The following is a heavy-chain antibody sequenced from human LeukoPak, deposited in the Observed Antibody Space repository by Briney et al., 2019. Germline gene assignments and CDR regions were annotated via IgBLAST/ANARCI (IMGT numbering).Heavy chain of an antibody. J-gene: IGHJ5*02. Sequence: SETLSLTCTVSGGSISRSYYYWGWIRQPPGKGLEWVGSVYYSGKTFYSPSLESRVTISVDTSKNHFSLRLISVTAADTAMYYCARHEHKAVAGDTWGQGTLVTVSS. D-gene: IGHD6-19*01. CDR1: GGSISRSYYY. CDR3: ARHEHKAVAGDT. CDR2: VYYSGKT. V-gene: IGHV4-39*01.